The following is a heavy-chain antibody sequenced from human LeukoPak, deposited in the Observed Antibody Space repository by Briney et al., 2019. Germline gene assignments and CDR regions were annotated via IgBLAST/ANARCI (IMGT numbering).Heavy chain of an antibody. V-gene: IGHV3-7*01. D-gene: IGHD3-22*01. Sequence: VGSLRLSCAASGFTFSNYYMSWVRQAPGKGLEWVANIKQDGSEKYYVDSVKGRFTISRDNAKNSLFLQMDSLRAEDTAVYYCARVYYYDKSGYRHFDFWGQGTLVTVSS. J-gene: IGHJ4*02. CDR2: IKQDGSEK. CDR1: GFTFSNYY. CDR3: ARVYYYDKSGYRHFDF.